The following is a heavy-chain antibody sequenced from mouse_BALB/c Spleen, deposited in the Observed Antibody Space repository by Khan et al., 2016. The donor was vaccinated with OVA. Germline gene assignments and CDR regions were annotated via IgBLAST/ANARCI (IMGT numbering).Heavy chain of an antibody. Sequence: EVQLQESGPGLVKPSQSLSLTCTVTDYSITSDYAWNWIRQFPGNKLEWMGYINYSGTTSKKPSLKSRISITRDTSKNQFFLQLNSVTTEDTATYYCVRGRAYWGQGTLVTVSA. CDR3: VRGRAY. CDR2: INYSGTT. V-gene: IGHV3-2*02. J-gene: IGHJ3*01. CDR1: DYSITSDYA.